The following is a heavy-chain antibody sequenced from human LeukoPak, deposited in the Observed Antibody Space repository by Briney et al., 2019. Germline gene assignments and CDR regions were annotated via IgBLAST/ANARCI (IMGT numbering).Heavy chain of an antibody. CDR1: GFTFSSYS. Sequence: GGSLRLSCAASGFTFSSYSMNWVRQAPGKGLEWVSSISSSSSYIYYADSVKGRFTISRDNAKNSLYLQMNSLRAEDTAVYYCARDPSTYYYGSGEGSYWGQGTLVTVSS. CDR2: ISSSSSYI. CDR3: ARDPSTYYYGSGEGSY. D-gene: IGHD3-10*01. J-gene: IGHJ4*02. V-gene: IGHV3-21*01.